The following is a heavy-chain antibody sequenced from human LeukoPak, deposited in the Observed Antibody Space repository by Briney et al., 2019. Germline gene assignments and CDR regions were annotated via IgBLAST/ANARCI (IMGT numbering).Heavy chain of an antibody. CDR3: ARDHLDPSFASYSSSSGTFDY. CDR1: GFTFSDYS. J-gene: IGHJ4*02. Sequence: GGSLRLSCEASGFTFSDYSMNWVRQAPRKGLEWVSSISSSGNYIYDADSVNGRFTVSRDNAKNSLYLQMNSLRAEDTAIYYCARDHLDPSFASYSSSSGTFDYWGRGTLVTVSS. D-gene: IGHD6-6*01. V-gene: IGHV3-21*01. CDR2: ISSSGNYI.